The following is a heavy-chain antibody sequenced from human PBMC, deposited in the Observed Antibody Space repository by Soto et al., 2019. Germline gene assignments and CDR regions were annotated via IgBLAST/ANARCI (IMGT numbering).Heavy chain of an antibody. CDR3: ATDSAHWRVAYFDY. D-gene: IGHD3-3*01. CDR2: ITGSGDAT. CDR1: RMSLSTYA. Sequence: HPGGSLRLSCGASRMSLSTYAMNWVRQAPGRGLEWISTITGSGDATYYADSVNGRFTISRDNSKNTIYLQMSSLRAADTAMYYCATDSAHWRVAYFDYWGQGALVTVSS. V-gene: IGHV3-23*01. J-gene: IGHJ4*02.